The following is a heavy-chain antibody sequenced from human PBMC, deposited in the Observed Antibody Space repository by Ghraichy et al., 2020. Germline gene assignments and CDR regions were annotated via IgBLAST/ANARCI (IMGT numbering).Heavy chain of an antibody. Sequence: GGSLRLTCVASGFTFNIYGMHWVRQAPGKGLEWVALISYDGNNHYYEDSVRGRFTLSRDNSKNTLYLQMDSLRTEDTAVYYCAKDASNYVSHYLGMDVWGHGTTVTVSS. J-gene: IGHJ6*01. D-gene: IGHD4-11*01. V-gene: IGHV3-30*18. CDR1: GFTFNIYG. CDR2: ISYDGNNH. CDR3: AKDASNYVSHYLGMDV.